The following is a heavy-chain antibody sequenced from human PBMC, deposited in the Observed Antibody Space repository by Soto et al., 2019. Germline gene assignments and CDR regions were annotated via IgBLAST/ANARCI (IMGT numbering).Heavy chain of an antibody. CDR3: ARRLFGVVIHFDY. D-gene: IGHD3-3*01. J-gene: IGHJ4*02. Sequence: PSETLSLTCAVYGGSFSGYYWSWIRQPPGKGLEWIGEINHSGSTNYNPSLKSRVTISVDTSKNQFSLKLSSVTAADTAVYYCARRLFGVVIHFDYWGQGTLVTVSS. V-gene: IGHV4-34*01. CDR2: INHSGST. CDR1: GGSFSGYY.